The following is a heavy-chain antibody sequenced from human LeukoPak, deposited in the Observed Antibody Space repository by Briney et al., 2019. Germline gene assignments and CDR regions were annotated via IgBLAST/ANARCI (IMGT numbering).Heavy chain of an antibody. Sequence: SETLSLTFTVSGGSISSYYWSWIRQPPAKGLEWMGYIYYSGSTNYNPSLKSRVTISVDTSKNQFSLKLSSVTAADTAVYYCARGPFAGYDFWSGYYPFDYWGQGTLVTVSS. J-gene: IGHJ4*02. CDR1: GGSISSYY. D-gene: IGHD3-3*01. CDR2: IYYSGST. CDR3: ARGPFAGYDFWSGYYPFDY. V-gene: IGHV4-59*01.